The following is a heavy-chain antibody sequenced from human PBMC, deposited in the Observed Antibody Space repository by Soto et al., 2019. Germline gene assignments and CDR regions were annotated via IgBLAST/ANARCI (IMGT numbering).Heavy chain of an antibody. CDR3: ATDLFAGATSDYGMDV. V-gene: IGHV4-4*07. CDR1: GGSISSYY. D-gene: IGHD1-26*01. Sequence: SETLSLTCTVSGGSISSYYWSWIRQPAGKGLEWIGRIYTSGSTNYNPSLKSRVTMSVDTSKNQFSLKLSSVTAADTAVYYCATDLFAGATSDYGMDVWGQGTKVTVSS. J-gene: IGHJ6*02. CDR2: IYTSGST.